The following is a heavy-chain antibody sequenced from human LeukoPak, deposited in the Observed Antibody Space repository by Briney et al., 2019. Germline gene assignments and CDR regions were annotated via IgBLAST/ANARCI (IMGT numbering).Heavy chain of an antibody. CDR3: ARDRSGSSGWYYFDY. J-gene: IGHJ4*02. CDR1: GYTFTGYY. CDR2: INPNSGDT. D-gene: IGHD6-19*01. Sequence: ASVKVSFKASGYTFTGYYMHWVRQAPGQGLEWMGWINPNSGDTHYAQKFQGRVTMTRETSITTAYMELSRLRSDDTAVYYCARDRSGSSGWYYFDYWGQGTLVTVSS. V-gene: IGHV1-2*02.